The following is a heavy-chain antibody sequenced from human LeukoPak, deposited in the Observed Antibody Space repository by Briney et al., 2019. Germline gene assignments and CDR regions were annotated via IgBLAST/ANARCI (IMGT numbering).Heavy chain of an antibody. CDR2: IYYSGST. V-gene: IGHV4-59*01. CDR1: GGSISSYY. J-gene: IGHJ4*02. D-gene: IGHD5-18*01. CDR3: ARLRGYSYGYVDY. Sequence: PSETLSLTCTVSGGSISSYYWSWIRQPPGKGLEWMGYIYYSGSTNYNPSLKSRVTISVDTSKNQFSLKLSSVTAADTAVYYCARLRGYSYGYVDYWGQGTLVTVSS.